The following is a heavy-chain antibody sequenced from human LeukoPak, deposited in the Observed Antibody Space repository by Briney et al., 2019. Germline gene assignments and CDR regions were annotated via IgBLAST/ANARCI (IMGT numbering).Heavy chain of an antibody. CDR1: GFIFSNYW. J-gene: IGHJ4*02. Sequence: GGSLRLSCAASGFIFSNYWMSWDRQAPGKGLGWVANIRQDGNEMYYVDSVKGRFTISRDNARNSLYLQMNSLRVEDTAVYYCERVTGYCSGGSCFPFDLWGQGTLVTVSS. CDR2: IRQDGNEM. V-gene: IGHV3-7*01. D-gene: IGHD2-15*01. CDR3: ERVTGYCSGGSCFPFDL.